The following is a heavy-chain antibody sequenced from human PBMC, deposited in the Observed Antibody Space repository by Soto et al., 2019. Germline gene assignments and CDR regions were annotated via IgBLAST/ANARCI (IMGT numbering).Heavy chain of an antibody. Sequence: QVQLVQSGAEVKKPGSSVKVSCKASGGTFSSYAISWVRQAPGQGLEWMGGIIPIFGTANYAQKFQGRVTITADESTSTAYMELSSLRSEDPAVYYCARVWFGELLSRSPSRRDYYYYGMDVWGQGTTVTVSS. CDR1: GGTFSSYA. CDR2: IIPIFGTA. V-gene: IGHV1-69*01. D-gene: IGHD3-10*01. CDR3: ARVWFGELLSRSPSRRDYYYYGMDV. J-gene: IGHJ6*02.